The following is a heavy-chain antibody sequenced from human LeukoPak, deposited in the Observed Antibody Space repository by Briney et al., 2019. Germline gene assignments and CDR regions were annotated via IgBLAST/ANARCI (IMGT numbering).Heavy chain of an antibody. CDR3: AKDEDTAILVD. CDR1: GFTFSSYA. V-gene: IGHV3-30-3*01. D-gene: IGHD5-18*01. J-gene: IGHJ4*02. Sequence: PGRSLRLSCAASGFTFSSYAMHWVRQAPGKGLEWVAVISYDGSNKYYADSVKGRFTISRDNSKNTLYLQMNSLRAEDTAVYYCAKDEDTAILVDWGQGTLVTVSS. CDR2: ISYDGSNK.